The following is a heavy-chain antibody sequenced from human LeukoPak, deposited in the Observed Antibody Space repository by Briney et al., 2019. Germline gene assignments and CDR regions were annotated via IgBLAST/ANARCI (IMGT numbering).Heavy chain of an antibody. V-gene: IGHV3-30*18. J-gene: IGHJ6*02. CDR3: AKDRYYYGSGSSLDMDV. D-gene: IGHD3-10*01. Sequence: GGSLRLSCAASGFTFSSYGMHWVRQAPGKGLEWVAVISYDGSNKYYADSVKGRFTISRDNSKNTLYLQVNSLRAEDTAVYYCAKDRYYYGSGSSLDMDVSGQGTTVTVSS. CDR2: ISYDGSNK. CDR1: GFTFSSYG.